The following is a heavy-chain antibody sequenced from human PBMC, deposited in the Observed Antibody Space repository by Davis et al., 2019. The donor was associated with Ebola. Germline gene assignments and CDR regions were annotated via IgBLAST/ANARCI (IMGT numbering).Heavy chain of an antibody. J-gene: IGHJ4*02. Sequence: SETLSLTCTVSGGSISSGGYYWSWIRQPPGKGLEWIGEINHSGSTYYNPSLKSRVTISVDTSKNQFSLKLSSVTAADTAVYYCARHWGYSGNFDYWGQGTLVTVSS. V-gene: IGHV4-39*01. CDR3: ARHWGYSGNFDY. D-gene: IGHD5-12*01. CDR2: INHSGST. CDR1: GGSISSGGYY.